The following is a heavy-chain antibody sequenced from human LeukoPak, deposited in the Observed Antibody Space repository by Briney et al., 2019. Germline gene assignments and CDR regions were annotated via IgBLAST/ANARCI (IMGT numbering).Heavy chain of an antibody. J-gene: IGHJ4*02. D-gene: IGHD3-22*01. V-gene: IGHV3-33*01. CDR3: ARGVGYYDSSGTIDY. CDR1: GFTFSSYG. CDR2: VWYDGSKK. Sequence: PGGSLRLSCAASGFTFSSYGVHWVRQAPGKGLEWMAVVWYDGSKKYSADSVKGRITISRDDSKNTLYLQMNSLRAEDTAVYYCARGVGYYDSSGTIDYWGQGTLVTVSS.